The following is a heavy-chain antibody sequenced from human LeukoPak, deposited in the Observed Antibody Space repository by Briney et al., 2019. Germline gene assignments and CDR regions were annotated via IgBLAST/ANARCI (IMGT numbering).Heavy chain of an antibody. Sequence: GGSLRLSCAASGFTFSSYAMHWVRQAPGKGLEWVSAISGSGDSTYNTDSVKGRFTIFRDNSKNTLYLQMNSLRAEDTAVYYCARDTYYDSSGYLGYWGQGTLVTVSS. J-gene: IGHJ4*02. CDR1: GFTFSSYA. CDR3: ARDTYYDSSGYLGY. V-gene: IGHV3-23*01. CDR2: ISGSGDST. D-gene: IGHD3-22*01.